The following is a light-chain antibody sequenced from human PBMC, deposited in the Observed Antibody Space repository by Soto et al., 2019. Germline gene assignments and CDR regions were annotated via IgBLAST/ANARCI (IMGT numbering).Light chain of an antibody. CDR3: CSYAGSYTLGV. J-gene: IGLJ3*02. CDR2: DVS. Sequence: ALTQPRSVSGSPGQSVTISCTGTSSDVGGYNYVSWYQQHPGKAPKLMIYDVSKRPSGVPDRFSGSKSGNTASLTISGLQAEDEADYYCCSYAGSYTLGVFGGGTQLTVL. CDR1: SSDVGGYNY. V-gene: IGLV2-11*01.